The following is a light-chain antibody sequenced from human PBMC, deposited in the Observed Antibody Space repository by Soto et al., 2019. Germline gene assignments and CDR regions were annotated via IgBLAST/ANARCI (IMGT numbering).Light chain of an antibody. Sequence: QSALTQPASVSGSPGRSITISCTGSTSDVGAYNYVSWYKHHPGQAPQLMIYEVSNRPSGVSNRFSGSKSGNTASLTISGLQADDYWDYYCSSKTSSSSPFVFGTGTKVTAL. CDR1: TSDVGAYNY. CDR2: EVS. J-gene: IGLJ1*01. CDR3: SSKTSSSSPFV. V-gene: IGLV2-14*01.